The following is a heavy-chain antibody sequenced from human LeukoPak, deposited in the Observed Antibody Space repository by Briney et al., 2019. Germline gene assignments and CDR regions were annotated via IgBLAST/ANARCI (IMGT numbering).Heavy chain of an antibody. CDR2: IVVGSGNT. CDR1: RFTFISSA. J-gene: IGHJ4*02. Sequence: TPAKVSRKPSRFTFISSAILGVRPVRRQRLEWIAWIVVGSGNTHSAQKLQDRVTITTDMPTITAYTELSSLRSEATAPYYCPAVFFSSTAPYFDHWAQGTLVTVSS. CDR3: PAVFFSSTAPYFDH. D-gene: IGHD2-2*01. V-gene: IGHV1-58*02.